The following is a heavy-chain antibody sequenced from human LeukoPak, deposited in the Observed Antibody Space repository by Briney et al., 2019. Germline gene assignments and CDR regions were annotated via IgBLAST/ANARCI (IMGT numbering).Heavy chain of an antibody. CDR2: IDPNSGGT. J-gene: IGHJ4*02. V-gene: IGHV1-2*02. CDR3: AREELSSGSYSEALDY. Sequence: GASVKVSCKASGYTXTGYYIHGVRQAPGQGLEWMGWIDPNSGGTHYAQNFQDRVTMTRDTSISTAYMELSRLRSDDTAVYYCAREELSSGSYSEALDYWGQGTLVTVSS. CDR1: GYTXTGYY. D-gene: IGHD1-26*01.